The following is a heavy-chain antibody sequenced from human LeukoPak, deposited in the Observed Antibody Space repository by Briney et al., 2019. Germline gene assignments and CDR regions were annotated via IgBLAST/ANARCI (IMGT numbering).Heavy chain of an antibody. CDR3: ASLLTPYHGSGGGGMDV. D-gene: IGHD3-10*01. V-gene: IGHV3-48*04. J-gene: IGHJ6*02. Sequence: GGSLRLSCAASGFTFSSYAMHWVRQAPGKGLEWISYISSTTTITYYADSVKGRFTISRDNAEDTLFLQMTSLRVEDTALYFCASLLTPYHGSGGGGMDVWGQGTTVTVSS. CDR2: ISSTTTIT. CDR1: GFTFSSYA.